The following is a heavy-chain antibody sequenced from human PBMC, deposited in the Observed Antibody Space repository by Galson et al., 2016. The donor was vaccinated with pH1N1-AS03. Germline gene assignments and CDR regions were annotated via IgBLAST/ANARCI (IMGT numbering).Heavy chain of an antibody. Sequence: SLRLSCATSGFSVSESWMNWVRQAPGKGLEWVAIIHKDGSEKHYLDSVKGSFTTSSDYAKNFIYHTIYTLRPEYTAFYYCSRSAAYRVDYWGQGTLVTVSS. V-gene: IGHV3-7*03. J-gene: IGHJ4*02. CDR2: IHKDGSEK. CDR3: SRSAAYRVDY. D-gene: IGHD2-15*01. CDR1: GFSVSESW.